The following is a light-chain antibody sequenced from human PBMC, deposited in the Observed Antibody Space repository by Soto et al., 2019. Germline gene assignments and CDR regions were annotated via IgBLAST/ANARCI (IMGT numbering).Light chain of an antibody. J-gene: IGKJ2*01. CDR3: QQYGSSPYT. CDR2: DAS. CDR1: QSVRTY. V-gene: IGKV3-20*01. Sequence: EIVLTQSPVTLSLSPGERATLSCRASQSVRTYLAWYQVKPGQAPRLLIYDASSRASGVPARFSGSGSGTDFTLTISSLEPEDFAVYYCQQYGSSPYTFGLGTKLEIK.